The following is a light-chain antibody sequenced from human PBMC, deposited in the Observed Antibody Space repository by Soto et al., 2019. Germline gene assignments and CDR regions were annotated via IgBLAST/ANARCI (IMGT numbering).Light chain of an antibody. CDR2: GNT. J-gene: IGLJ1*01. CDR3: QSYDSTLSARYV. Sequence: QSVLTQPPSVSGARGQRVTISCTGSSSHIGAGYDVHWYQQRPGTAPKLLIFGNTNRPSGVPDRFSGSKSGTSASLAITGLQAEDEGDYYCQSYDSTLSARYVFGTGTKVTVL. V-gene: IGLV1-40*01. CDR1: SSHIGAGYD.